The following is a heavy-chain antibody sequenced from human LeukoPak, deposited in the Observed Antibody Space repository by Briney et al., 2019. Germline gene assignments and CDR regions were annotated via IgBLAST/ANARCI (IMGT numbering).Heavy chain of an antibody. CDR2: IYYSGST. CDR1: GGSIRSYY. J-gene: IGHJ4*02. CDR3: ARVLPYSSGWGVDY. Sequence: SETLSLTCTVSGGSIRSYYWSWIRQPPGKGLEWIGYIYYSGSTNYDPSLKSRVTISVDTSKNQFSLNLSSVTAADTAVYYCARVLPYSSGWGVDYWGQGTLVTVSS. D-gene: IGHD6-19*01. V-gene: IGHV4-59*01.